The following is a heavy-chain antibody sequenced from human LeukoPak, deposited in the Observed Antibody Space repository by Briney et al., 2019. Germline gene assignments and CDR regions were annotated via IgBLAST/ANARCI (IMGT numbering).Heavy chain of an antibody. CDR1: GGSISSYY. CDR3: ARSRPSGYSGYGPIDY. D-gene: IGHD5-12*01. Sequence: PSETLSLTCTVSGGSISSYYRSWIRQPPGKGLEWIGYVYYSGSTNYNPSLKSRVTISVDTSKNQFSLKLSSVTAADTAVYYCARSRPSGYSGYGPIDYWGQGTLVTVSS. J-gene: IGHJ4*02. V-gene: IGHV4-59*01. CDR2: VYYSGST.